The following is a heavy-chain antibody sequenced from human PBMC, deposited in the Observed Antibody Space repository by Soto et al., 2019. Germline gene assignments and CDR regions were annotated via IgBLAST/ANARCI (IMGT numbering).Heavy chain of an antibody. CDR2: IIPIFAQP. CDR1: GGTFATYL. J-gene: IGHJ4*02. CDR3: ARQAMDGYNYE. Sequence: QVQLVQSGSGATRLGTPVTCSGKVTGGTFATYLSSWLRQPPGQGVDWMGGIIPIFAQPTYAQKFQGRGTITADESTSTAYMELSSLRSEDTAVYYCARQAMDGYNYEWGQGTLVTVAS. D-gene: IGHD5-12*01. V-gene: IGHV1-69*01.